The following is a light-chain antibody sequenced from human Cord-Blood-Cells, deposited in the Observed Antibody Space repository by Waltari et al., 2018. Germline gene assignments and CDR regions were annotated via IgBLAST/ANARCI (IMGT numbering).Light chain of an antibody. CDR3: QQYNNWPPLT. CDR2: GAS. V-gene: IGKV3-15*01. Sequence: EIVMTQSPATMSVSAGERATLSCRASQSVSRNLAWYQQKPGQAPRLLIYGASTSATGIPARFSGSGSGTEFTLTISSLQSEDFAVYYCQQYNNWPPLTFGGGTKVEIK. J-gene: IGKJ4*01. CDR1: QSVSRN.